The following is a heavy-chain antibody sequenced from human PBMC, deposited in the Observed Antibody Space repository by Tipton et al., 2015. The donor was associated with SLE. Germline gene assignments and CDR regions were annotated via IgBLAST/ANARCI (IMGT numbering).Heavy chain of an antibody. CDR1: GYTFTNYG. D-gene: IGHD3-3*01. V-gene: IGHV1-18*04. J-gene: IGHJ4*02. CDR3: AREKRIFGVVIIHFDY. CDR2: ISAYNGNT. Sequence: QLVQSGAEVKKPGASVKVSCKASGYTFTNYGIVWVRQAPGQGLEWMGWISAYNGNTDYAENLQGRVTMATDTSTSTAYMDLSSLRSDDTAVYYCAREKRIFGVVIIHFDYWGQGTLVTVSS.